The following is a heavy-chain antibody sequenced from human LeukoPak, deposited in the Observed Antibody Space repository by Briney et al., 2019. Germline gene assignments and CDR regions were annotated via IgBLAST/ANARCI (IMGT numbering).Heavy chain of an antibody. CDR1: GGSFSGYY. V-gene: IGHV4-34*01. D-gene: IGHD6-13*01. J-gene: IGHJ4*02. Sequence: PSETLSRTCAVYGGSFSGYYWSWIRQPPGKGLEWIGEINHSGSTNYNPSLKSRVTISVDTSKNQFSLKLSSVTAADTAVYYCAREGSRRVLDYWGQGTLVTVSS. CDR2: INHSGST. CDR3: AREGSRRVLDY.